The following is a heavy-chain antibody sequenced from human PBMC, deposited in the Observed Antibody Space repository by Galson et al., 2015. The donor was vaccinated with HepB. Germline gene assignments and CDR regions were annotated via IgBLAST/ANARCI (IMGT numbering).Heavy chain of an antibody. CDR1: GFSFDDYG. J-gene: IGHJ4*02. CDR3: ARKGRGLLNLHYFDF. Sequence: SLRLSCAASGFSFDDYGLSWVRQTPGKGLEWVSGIDWNGDNIDYADSVKGRFTISRDNAKNSLYLQMNSLTAEDTALYYCARKGRGLLNLHYFDFWGQGTLVTVSS. V-gene: IGHV3-20*04. D-gene: IGHD3-10*01. CDR2: IDWNGDNI.